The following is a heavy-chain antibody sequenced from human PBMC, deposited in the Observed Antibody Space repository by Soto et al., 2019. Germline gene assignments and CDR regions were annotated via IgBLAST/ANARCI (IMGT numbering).Heavy chain of an antibody. CDR2: IYMSGST. D-gene: IGHD6-25*01. CDR3: ASPEGAAYYFDL. Sequence: QVQLQESGPGLVKPSETLSLTCNVSGDSMTKYYWSWIRQPAGKGLEWIGRIYMSGSTNYNPSLKSRDTMSKETSNNHFSLDLKSVTAADKAVYSCASPEGAAYYFDLWGQGALVTVSS. J-gene: IGHJ4*02. V-gene: IGHV4-4*07. CDR1: GDSMTKYY.